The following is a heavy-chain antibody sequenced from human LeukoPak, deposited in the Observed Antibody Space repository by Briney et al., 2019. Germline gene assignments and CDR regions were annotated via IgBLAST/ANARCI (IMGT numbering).Heavy chain of an antibody. D-gene: IGHD2/OR15-2a*01. J-gene: IGHJ4*02. CDR3: ARLSPAEYDY. CDR2: IYHSGST. Sequence: SETLSLTCTVSGYSISSGYYWGWIRQPPGKGLEWIGSIYHSGSTYYNPSLKSPVTISVGTSKNQFSLKLTSVTAADTAVYYCARLSPAEYDYWGQGTLVTVSS. CDR1: GYSISSGYY. V-gene: IGHV4-38-2*02.